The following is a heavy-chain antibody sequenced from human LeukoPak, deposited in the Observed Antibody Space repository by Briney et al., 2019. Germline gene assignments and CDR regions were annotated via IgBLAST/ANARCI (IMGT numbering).Heavy chain of an antibody. Sequence: SETLSLTCTVSGGSIRRYYWSWMRQPPGRGRVWIGYIYNSGSTNYNPPPKSRVTRSVDTSKNQFSLKLSSVTAADTAVYYCARDAGSGVDYWGQGTLVTVSS. CDR2: IYNSGST. CDR1: GGSIRRYY. J-gene: IGHJ4*02. CDR3: ARDAGSGVDY. D-gene: IGHD3-10*01. V-gene: IGHV4-59*13.